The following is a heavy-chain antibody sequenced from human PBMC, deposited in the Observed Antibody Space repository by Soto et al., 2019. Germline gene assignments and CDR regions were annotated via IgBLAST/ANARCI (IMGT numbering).Heavy chain of an antibody. CDR3: VRTSLVVAVATREDF. D-gene: IGHD2-15*01. V-gene: IGHV3-74*01. CDR1: GFTFSNYW. J-gene: IGHJ4*02. CDR2: IDSDGSRI. Sequence: EVQLVESGGGLVQLGESLSLSCAAPGFTFSNYWMHWVRQAPGKGLVWVSRIDSDGSRITYADFVKGRFTISRDNAKNTVYLHMNSLTAEDTAVYYCVRTSLVVAVATREDFWGQGTLVTVSS.